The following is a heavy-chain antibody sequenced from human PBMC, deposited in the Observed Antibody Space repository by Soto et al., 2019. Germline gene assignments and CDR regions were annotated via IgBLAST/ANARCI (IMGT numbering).Heavy chain of an antibody. Sequence: SVKVSCKASGGTFSSYAISWVRQAPGQGLEWMGGIIPIFGTANYAQKFQGRVTITADKSTSTAYMELSSLRSEDTAVYYCASWPPQLVFNWFDPWGQGTLVTVSS. J-gene: IGHJ5*02. V-gene: IGHV1-69*06. CDR3: ASWPPQLVFNWFDP. CDR1: GGTFSSYA. CDR2: IIPIFGTA. D-gene: IGHD6-13*01.